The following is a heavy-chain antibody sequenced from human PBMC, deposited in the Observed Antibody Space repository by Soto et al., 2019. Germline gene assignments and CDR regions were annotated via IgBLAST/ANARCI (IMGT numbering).Heavy chain of an antibody. CDR2: IWYEGSNK. CDR3: ARDHQLLPRYYFDY. V-gene: IGHV3-33*01. J-gene: IGHJ4*02. CDR1: GFTFSSYG. D-gene: IGHD2-2*01. Sequence: GSLRLSCAASGFTFSSYGMHWVRQAPGKGLEWVAVIWYEGSNKYYADSVKGRFTISRDNSKNTLYLQMNSLRAEDTAVYYCARDHQLLPRYYFDYWGQGTLVTVSS.